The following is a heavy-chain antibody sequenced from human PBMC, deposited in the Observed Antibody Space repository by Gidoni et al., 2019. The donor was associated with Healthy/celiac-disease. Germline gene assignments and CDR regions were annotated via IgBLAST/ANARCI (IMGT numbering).Heavy chain of an antibody. CDR1: GFTVSSNY. J-gene: IGHJ6*02. D-gene: IGHD2-2*01. V-gene: IGHV3-53*01. CDR2: IYSGGST. Sequence: EVQLVESGGGLIQPGGSLRLSCAASGFTVSSNYMRWVRQAPGKGLEWVSVIYSGGSTYYADSVKGRFTISRDNSKNTLYLQMNSLRAEDTAVYYCARDAGTMDFHYYGMDVWGQGTTVTVSS. CDR3: ARDAGTMDFHYYGMDV.